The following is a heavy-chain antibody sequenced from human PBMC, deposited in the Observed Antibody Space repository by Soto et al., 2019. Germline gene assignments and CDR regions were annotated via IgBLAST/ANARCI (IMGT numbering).Heavy chain of an antibody. CDR2: ISASGST. CDR3: ARRDRSGFSYWLDT. D-gene: IGHD3-22*01. Sequence: QVQLQESGPGLVKPSQTLSLTCTVPGGSISDGYYWTWIRQHPGKGLEWIGSISASGSTSYNPSLKSRLTVSVDKSKNQFSLNLRSVTAADTAVYYCARRDRSGFSYWLDTWGQGTLVTVSS. CDR1: GGSISDGYY. J-gene: IGHJ5*02. V-gene: IGHV4-31*03.